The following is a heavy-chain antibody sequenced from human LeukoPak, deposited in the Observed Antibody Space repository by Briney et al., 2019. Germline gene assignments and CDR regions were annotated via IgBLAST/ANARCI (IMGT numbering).Heavy chain of an antibody. CDR1: GFTFSSYE. V-gene: IGHV3-23*01. Sequence: GGSLRLSCAASGFTFSSYEMNWVRQAPGKGLEWVASISNGKTYYADSVRGRFAISRDDSTNTVYLHMNSLRDEDTALYHCVREAGYCAPVCVKTNWFDPWGQGTLVTVSS. J-gene: IGHJ5*02. CDR2: ISNGKT. D-gene: IGHD2-15*01. CDR3: VREAGYCAPVCVKTNWFDP.